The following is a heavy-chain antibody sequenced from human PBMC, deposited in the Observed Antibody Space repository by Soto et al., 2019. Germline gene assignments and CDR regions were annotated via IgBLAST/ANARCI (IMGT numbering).Heavy chain of an antibody. D-gene: IGHD3-10*01. Sequence: PGESLKISCKGSGYSCTRYWIGWVRQMPGKGLEWMGIIYPGDSDTRYSPSFRGQVTVSVDKSISTAYLQWSSLKASDTAMYYCTRHESVYGSGSYYVDYWGQGTLVTVSS. CDR2: IYPGDSDT. J-gene: IGHJ4*02. CDR3: TRHESVYGSGSYYVDY. V-gene: IGHV5-51*01. CDR1: GYSCTRYW.